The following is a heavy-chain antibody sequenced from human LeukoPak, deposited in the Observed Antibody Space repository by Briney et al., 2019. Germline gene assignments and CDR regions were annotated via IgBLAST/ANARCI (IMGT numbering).Heavy chain of an antibody. CDR1: GGSISSGDYY. V-gene: IGHV4-30-4*01. CDR2: IYYSGST. Sequence: PSQTQSLTCTVSGGSISSGDYYWSWIRQPPGKGLEWIGYIYYSGSTYYNPSLKSRVTISVDTSKNQFSLKLSSVTAADTAVYYCASTMVRGVIGDYFDYWGQGTLVTVSS. J-gene: IGHJ4*02. CDR3: ASTMVRGVIGDYFDY. D-gene: IGHD3-10*01.